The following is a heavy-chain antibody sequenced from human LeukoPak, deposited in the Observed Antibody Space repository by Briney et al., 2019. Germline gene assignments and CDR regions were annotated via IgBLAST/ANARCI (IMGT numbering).Heavy chain of an antibody. CDR1: GGSFSGYY. Sequence: SETLSLTCAVYGGSFSGYYWSWIRQPPGKGLEWIGEINHSGSTNYNPSLKSRVTISVDTSKNQFSLKLSSVTAADTAVYYCARGPSTTIPLDYWGQGTLVTVSS. V-gene: IGHV4-34*01. CDR3: ARGPSTTIPLDY. D-gene: IGHD3-22*01. CDR2: INHSGST. J-gene: IGHJ4*02.